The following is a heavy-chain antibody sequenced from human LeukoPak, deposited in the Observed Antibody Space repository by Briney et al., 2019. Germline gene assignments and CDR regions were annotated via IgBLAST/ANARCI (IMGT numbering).Heavy chain of an antibody. D-gene: IGHD3-3*01. J-gene: IGHJ4*02. Sequence: SETLSLTXAVYGGSFSGYYWSWIRQAPGKGLEWLGEINHSGSTNYNPSLKSRVTISVDTSKNQFSLKLSSVTAADTAVYYCARGSRSAYYDFWSGSLDYWGQGTLVTVSS. CDR1: GGSFSGYY. CDR2: INHSGST. V-gene: IGHV4-34*01. CDR3: ARGSRSAYYDFWSGSLDY.